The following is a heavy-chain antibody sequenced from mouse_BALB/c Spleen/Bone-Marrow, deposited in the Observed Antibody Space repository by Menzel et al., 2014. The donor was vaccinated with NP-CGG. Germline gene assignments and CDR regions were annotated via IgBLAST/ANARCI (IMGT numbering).Heavy chain of an antibody. J-gene: IGHJ4*01. V-gene: IGHV1S135*01. CDR3: ARRVYYDYYAMDY. CDR1: GYAFXSYN. D-gene: IGHD1-1*01. Sequence: EVKVVDSGPELVKPGASVKVSCKASGYAFXSYNMYWVKQSHGKSLEWIGYIDPYSGGTSYNQEFKGKATLTVDKSSSTAYMHLNSLTSEDSAVYYCARRVYYDYYAMDYWGQGTSVTVSS. CDR2: IDPYSGGT.